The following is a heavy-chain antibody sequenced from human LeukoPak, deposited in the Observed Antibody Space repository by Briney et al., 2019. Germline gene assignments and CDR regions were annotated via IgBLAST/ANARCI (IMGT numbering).Heavy chain of an antibody. J-gene: IGHJ6*03. CDR3: AREEWLLSYYMDV. CDR2: INSDGSST. Sequence: PGGSLRLSCAASGFTFSTYWMHWVRQAPGKGLVWVSRINSDGSSTSYADFVKGRFTISRDNAKNTLYLQMSSLRAEDTAVYYRAREEWLLSYYMDVWGKGTTVTVSS. D-gene: IGHD3-3*01. V-gene: IGHV3-74*01. CDR1: GFTFSTYW.